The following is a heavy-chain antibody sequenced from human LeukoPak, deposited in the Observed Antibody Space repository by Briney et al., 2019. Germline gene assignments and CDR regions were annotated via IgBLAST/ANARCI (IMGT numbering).Heavy chain of an antibody. CDR2: SNPSAVST. CDR1: GYTFTSYSFTNYY. D-gene: IGHD1-26*01. Sequence: ASVKVSCKASGYTFTSYSFTNYYMHWVRQAPGQGREWMGISNPSAVSTSYAQQFQGRVTMTRDTSMRTVYLELSSLTFEDTAVYYCARNGWVGASKLGDFDIWGQGTMVTVSP. V-gene: IGHV1-46*01. J-gene: IGHJ3*02. CDR3: ARNGWVGASKLGDFDI.